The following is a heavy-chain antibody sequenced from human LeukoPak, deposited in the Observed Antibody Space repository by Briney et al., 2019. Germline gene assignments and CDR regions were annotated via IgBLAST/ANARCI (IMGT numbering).Heavy chain of an antibody. CDR2: IFYSGST. Sequence: PSQTLSLTCTVPGGSISSGGFYWGWVRQHPGKGLEWIVYIFYSGSTYYNPSLKSRVTITVDTSQNQFYLQLSSVTAADTAVYYCARGESRYSSSWYGDAEYFQHWGQGTLVTVSS. J-gene: IGHJ1*01. CDR1: GGSISSGGFY. D-gene: IGHD6-13*01. CDR3: ARGESRYSSSWYGDAEYFQH. V-gene: IGHV4-31*03.